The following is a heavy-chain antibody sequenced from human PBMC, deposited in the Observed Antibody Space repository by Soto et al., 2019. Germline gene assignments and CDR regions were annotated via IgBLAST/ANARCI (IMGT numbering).Heavy chain of an antibody. CDR3: ARGLRSAWLQLFPRRHGMDV. V-gene: IGHV1-8*01. Sequence: QVQLVQSGAEVKKPGASVKVSCKASGYTFTSYDINWVRQATGQGLEWMGWMNPNSGNTGYAQKFQGRVTMTRNTSISTAYMELSSLRSEDTAVYYCARGLRSAWLQLFPRRHGMDVWGQGTTVTVSS. J-gene: IGHJ6*02. CDR2: MNPNSGNT. CDR1: GYTFTSYD. D-gene: IGHD5-12*01.